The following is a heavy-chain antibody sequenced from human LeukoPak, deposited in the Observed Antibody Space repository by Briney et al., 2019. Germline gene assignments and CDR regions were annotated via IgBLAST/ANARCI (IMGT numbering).Heavy chain of an antibody. Sequence: ASVKASCKASGYTITDYYLHWVRQAPGQGLEWMGWIIPNTGGTNYAQKFQDWVTMSSDTSISTAYMELSSLRAEDTAVYYCARDPWGDSYSYFDYWGQRTLVTVSS. CDR3: ARDPWGDSYSYFDY. CDR2: IIPNTGGT. V-gene: IGHV1-2*04. CDR1: GYTITDYY. J-gene: IGHJ4*02. D-gene: IGHD2-21*02.